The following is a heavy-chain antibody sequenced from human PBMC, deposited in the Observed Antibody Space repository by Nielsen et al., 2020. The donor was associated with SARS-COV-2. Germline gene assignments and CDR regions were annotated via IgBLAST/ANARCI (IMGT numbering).Heavy chain of an antibody. Sequence: SETLSLTCTVSGGSISSGGSCRSWIRQLPGKDLEWIGYIYYTGSTYYNPSLESRVTISVDTSKNHFSLKLTSVTAEDTALYYCAKPAAAGTGYWGQGTLVTVSS. D-gene: IGHD6-13*01. V-gene: IGHV4-31*03. CDR1: GGSISSGGSC. CDR2: IYYTGST. J-gene: IGHJ4*02. CDR3: AKPAAAGTGY.